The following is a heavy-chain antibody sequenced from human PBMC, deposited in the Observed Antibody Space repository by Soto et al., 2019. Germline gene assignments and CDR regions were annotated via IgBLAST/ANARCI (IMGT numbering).Heavy chain of an antibody. CDR1: GYSFTSYW. J-gene: IGHJ5*02. CDR3: AGLYSRGWAGDECFVP. V-gene: IGHV5-51*01. Sequence: LKISCKGSGYSFTSYWLGWVRQMPGKGLEWMGIIYPGDSDTRYSPSFQGQVTISADKSISTAYLPWSSLKASDTAMYYCAGLYSRGWAGDECFVPWGQGTRVTVSS. CDR2: IYPGDSDT. D-gene: IGHD6-19*01.